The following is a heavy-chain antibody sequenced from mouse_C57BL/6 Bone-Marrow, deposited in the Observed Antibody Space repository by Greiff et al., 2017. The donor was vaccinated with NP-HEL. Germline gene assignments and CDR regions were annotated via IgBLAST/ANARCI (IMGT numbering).Heavy chain of an antibody. Sequence: QVQLQQSGAELVKPGASVKMSCKASGYTFTSYWITWVKQRPGQGLEWIGDIYPGSGSTNYNEKFKSKATLTVATSSRTAYMHVSSLTSEDSAVYYCARERFPLLLRRYWYFDVWGTGTTVTVSS. CDR2: IYPGSGST. D-gene: IGHD1-1*01. CDR1: GYTFTSYW. CDR3: ARERFPLLLRRYWYFDV. J-gene: IGHJ1*03. V-gene: IGHV1-55*01.